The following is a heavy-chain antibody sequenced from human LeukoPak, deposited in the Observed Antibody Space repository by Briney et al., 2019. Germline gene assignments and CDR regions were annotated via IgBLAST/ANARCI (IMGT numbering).Heavy chain of an antibody. Sequence: TSETLSLTCAVYGGSFSGYYWSWIRQPPGKGLEWIGEINHSGSTNYNPSLKSRVTISVDTSKNQFSLKLSSVTAADTAVYYCARDLSGSYSLDYWGQGTLVTVSS. CDR3: ARDLSGSYSLDY. CDR1: GGSFSGYY. CDR2: INHSGST. J-gene: IGHJ4*02. D-gene: IGHD1-26*01. V-gene: IGHV4-34*01.